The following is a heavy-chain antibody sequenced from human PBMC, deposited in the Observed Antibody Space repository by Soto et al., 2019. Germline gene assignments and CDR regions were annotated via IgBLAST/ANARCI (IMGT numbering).Heavy chain of an antibody. Sequence: QITLKESGPTLVKPTQTLTLTCTLSGFSLSTNGEGVAWIRQPPGKALEWLAHIYWDDEKRYRPSLKSRLTTTKDTSKNQVVLTMTNMDPLDTATYFCARRYYFVSSGYLGGMDVWGQGTTVTVFS. CDR2: IYWDDEK. CDR3: ARRYYFVSSGYLGGMDV. V-gene: IGHV2-5*02. D-gene: IGHD3-22*01. J-gene: IGHJ6*02. CDR1: GFSLSTNGEG.